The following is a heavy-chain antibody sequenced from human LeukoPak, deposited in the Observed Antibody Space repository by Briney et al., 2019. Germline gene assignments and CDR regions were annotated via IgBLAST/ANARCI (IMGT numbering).Heavy chain of an antibody. D-gene: IGHD3-10*02. CDR2: ISASGGST. Sequence: GGSLRLSCAASGFTLRSYGMSWVRQAPGKGLEWVSAISASGGSTYYADSVKGRFTISRDNSKNTLYLQMNSLRAEDTAVYYCAKGDPLFGGYFDYWGQGTLVTVSS. J-gene: IGHJ4*02. V-gene: IGHV3-23*01. CDR1: GFTLRSYG. CDR3: AKGDPLFGGYFDY.